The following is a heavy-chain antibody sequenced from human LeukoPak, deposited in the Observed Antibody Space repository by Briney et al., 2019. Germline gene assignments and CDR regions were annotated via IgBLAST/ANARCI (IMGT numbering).Heavy chain of an antibody. CDR1: GYTFTNYG. J-gene: IGHJ4*02. CDR3: ARDCIGCLGFDY. Sequence: ASVKVSCKTSGYTFTNYGISCVRQAPGQGLEWMGWFIAYGDDTNSVQEFRGRITMTTDTSTSTDYVELRSLRSDDTAVYYCARDCIGCLGFDYWGQGTLVTVSS. CDR2: FIAYGDDT. D-gene: IGHD5/OR15-5a*01. V-gene: IGHV1-18*01.